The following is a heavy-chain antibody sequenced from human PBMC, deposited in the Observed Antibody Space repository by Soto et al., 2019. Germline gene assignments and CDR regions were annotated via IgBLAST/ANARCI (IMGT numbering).Heavy chain of an antibody. V-gene: IGHV5-51*03. CDR1: GYSFTSYW. D-gene: IGHD3-10*01. CDR2: IYPGDSDT. CDR3: ASTHYYGSGRNPRDRNAFDI. Sequence: EVQLVQSGAEVKKPGESLKISCKGSGYSFTSYWIGWVRQMPGKGLEWMGIIYPGDSDTRYSPSFQGQVTISADKSISTAYLQWSSLKASDTAMYYCASTHYYGSGRNPRDRNAFDIWGQGTMVTVSS. J-gene: IGHJ3*02.